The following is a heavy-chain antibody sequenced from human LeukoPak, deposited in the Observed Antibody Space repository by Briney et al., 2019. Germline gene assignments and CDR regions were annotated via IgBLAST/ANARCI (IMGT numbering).Heavy chain of an antibody. J-gene: IGHJ4*02. CDR3: ASFGDIVVVPAAPPAPPGDY. CDR2: IYSGGAT. V-gene: IGHV3-66*01. Sequence: GGSLRLSCAASGITVSTNYMSWVRQAPGKGLEWVSIIYSGGATFYADSVKGRFTISRENSKNTLWLQMNSLRAEDTAVYYCASFGDIVVVPAAPPAPPGDYWGQGTLVTVSS. CDR1: GITVSTNY. D-gene: IGHD2-2*01.